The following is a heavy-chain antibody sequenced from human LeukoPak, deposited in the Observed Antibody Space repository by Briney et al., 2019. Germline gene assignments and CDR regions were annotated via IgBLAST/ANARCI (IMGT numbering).Heavy chain of an antibody. Sequence: SETLSLTCTVSGGSISSGDYYWSWIRQPPGKGLEWIGYIYYSGSTYYNPSLKSRVTISVDTSKNQFSLKLSSVTAADTAVYYCARDQAYYYDSSGYWEGDYWGQGTLVTVSS. CDR1: GGSISSGDYY. CDR3: ARDQAYYYDSSGYWEGDY. V-gene: IGHV4-30-4*01. D-gene: IGHD3-22*01. J-gene: IGHJ4*02. CDR2: IYYSGST.